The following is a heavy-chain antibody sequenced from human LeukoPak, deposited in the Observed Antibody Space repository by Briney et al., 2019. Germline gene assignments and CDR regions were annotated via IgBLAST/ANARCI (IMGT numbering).Heavy chain of an antibody. Sequence: GGSLRLSCAASGFTFDDYGMSWVRQAPGKGLEWVSGINWNGGSTGYADSVKGRFTISRDNAKNSLYLQMNSLRAEDTALYYCARDPARPLQFRRWGHAFDIWGQGTMVTVSS. D-gene: IGHD5-24*01. CDR3: ARDPARPLQFRRWGHAFDI. V-gene: IGHV3-20*04. J-gene: IGHJ3*02. CDR1: GFTFDDYG. CDR2: INWNGGST.